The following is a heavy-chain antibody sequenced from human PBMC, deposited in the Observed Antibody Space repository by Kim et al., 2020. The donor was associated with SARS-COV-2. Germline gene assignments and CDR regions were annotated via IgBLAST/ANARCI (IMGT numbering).Heavy chain of an antibody. J-gene: IGHJ6*03. Sequence: GGSLRLSCAASGFTFSHYWMYWVRQAPGKGLVWVSRISPDGGTTNYADSVKGRFTISRDNAKNTLYLQMNSLRAEDTAVYYCASALRLKAPFWYMDVWGKGTTVTVSS. CDR3: ASALRLKAPFWYMDV. CDR2: ISPDGGTT. V-gene: IGHV3-74*01. D-gene: IGHD3-3*01. CDR1: GFTFSHYW.